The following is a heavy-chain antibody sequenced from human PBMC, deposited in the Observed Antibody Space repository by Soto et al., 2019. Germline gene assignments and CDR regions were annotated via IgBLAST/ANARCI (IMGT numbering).Heavy chain of an antibody. CDR2: MSFDGANE. J-gene: IGHJ6*02. Sequence: PGGSLRLSGVGSGFNSTDYFIHWVRQAPGRGLEWVAFMSFDGANEFYADFAKGRFTLSRDNSKHTLFLQMKGLRLDDSAVYFCAGGGFYNTRGYVYGMDVWGQGTTVTVSS. CDR1: GFNSTDYF. CDR3: AGGGFYNTRGYVYGMDV. D-gene: IGHD2-15*01. V-gene: IGHV3-30-3*01.